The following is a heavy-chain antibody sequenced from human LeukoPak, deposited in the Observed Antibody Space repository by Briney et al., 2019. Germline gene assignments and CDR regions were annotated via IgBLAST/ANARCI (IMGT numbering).Heavy chain of an antibody. CDR1: GYTFTGYY. CDR3: AREWFGEFPIDY. Sequence: ASVKVSCKASGYTFTGYYMHWVRQAPGQGLEWMGWINPNSGGTNYAQKFQGRVTMTRDTSIGTAYMELSRLRSDDTAVYYCAREWFGEFPIDYWGQGTLVTVSS. D-gene: IGHD3-10*01. CDR2: INPNSGGT. V-gene: IGHV1-2*02. J-gene: IGHJ4*02.